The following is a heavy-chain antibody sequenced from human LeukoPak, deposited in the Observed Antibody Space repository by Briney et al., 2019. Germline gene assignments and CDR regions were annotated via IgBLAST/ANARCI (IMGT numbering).Heavy chain of an antibody. Sequence: SETLSLTCTVSGGSISSYYWSWIRQPPGKGLEWIGYIYYSGSTNYNPSLKSRVTISVDTSKNQFSLKLSSVTAADTAVYYCARHVAKRGHIYYFDYWGQGTLVTVSS. CDR1: GGSISSYY. J-gene: IGHJ4*02. V-gene: IGHV4-59*08. CDR2: IYYSGST. CDR3: ARHVAKRGHIYYFDY. D-gene: IGHD5-12*01.